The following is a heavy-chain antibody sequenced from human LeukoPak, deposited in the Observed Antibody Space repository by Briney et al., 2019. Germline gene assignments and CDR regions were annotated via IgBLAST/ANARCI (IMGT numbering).Heavy chain of an antibody. CDR2: MNPNSGNT. CDR3: ARDKGGVYSSSWGYFDY. Sequence: ASVKVSCKASGYTFTSYDINWVRQATGQGLEWMGWMNPNSGNTGYAQKFQGRVTITRNTSISTAYMELSSLRSEDTAVYYCARDKGGVYSSSWGYFDYWGQGTLVTVSS. J-gene: IGHJ4*02. CDR1: GYTFTSYD. V-gene: IGHV1-8*03. D-gene: IGHD6-13*01.